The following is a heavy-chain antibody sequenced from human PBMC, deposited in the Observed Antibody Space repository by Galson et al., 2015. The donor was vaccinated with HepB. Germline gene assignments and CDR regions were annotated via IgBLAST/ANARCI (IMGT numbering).Heavy chain of an antibody. V-gene: IGHV3-30*02. D-gene: IGHD6-19*01. Sequence: SLRLSCAASGFTFSSYGMHWVRQAPGKGLEWVAFIRYGGSNKYYADSVKGRFTISRDNSKNTLYLQMNSLRAEDTAVYYCAKGGVAGHMVRLFDYWGQGTLVTVSS. CDR1: GFTFSSYG. J-gene: IGHJ4*02. CDR3: AKGGVAGHMVRLFDY. CDR2: IRYGGSNK.